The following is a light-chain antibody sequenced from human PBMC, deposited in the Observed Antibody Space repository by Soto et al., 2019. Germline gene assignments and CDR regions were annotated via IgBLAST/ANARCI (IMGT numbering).Light chain of an antibody. CDR3: SSYTSDNRAYV. CDR1: SSDVGAYTS. Sequence: QSVLTQPASVSGSPGQSITISCTGTSSDVGAYTSVSWYQQHPGKAPKLIIYEVSNRPPGVSTRLSGSKSASTASLTISGLQAEDEAHYYCSSYTSDNRAYVLATGTKVTVX. J-gene: IGLJ1*01. V-gene: IGLV2-14*01. CDR2: EVS.